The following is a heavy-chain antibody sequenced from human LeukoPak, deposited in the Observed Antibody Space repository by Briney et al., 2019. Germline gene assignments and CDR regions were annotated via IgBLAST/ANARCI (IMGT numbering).Heavy chain of an antibody. CDR3: ARQQELVGFDY. J-gene: IGHJ4*02. CDR1: GYTFTGYY. Sequence: GASVKVSRKASGYTFTGYYMHWVRQAPGQGLEWVGWINPNSGGTNYAQKFQGRVTTTRDTSISTAYMELSRLRSDDTAVYYCARQQELVGFDYWGRGTLVTVSS. CDR2: INPNSGGT. V-gene: IGHV1-2*02. D-gene: IGHD1-26*01.